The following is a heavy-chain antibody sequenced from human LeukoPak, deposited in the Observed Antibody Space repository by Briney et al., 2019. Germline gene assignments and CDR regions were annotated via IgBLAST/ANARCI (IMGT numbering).Heavy chain of an antibody. V-gene: IGHV1-2*02. CDR2: INPNSGGT. J-gene: IGHJ4*02. CDR3: ARDLQRLGVVPAARC. Sequence: GASVKVSCKASGYTFTGYYMHWVRQAPGQGLEWMGWINPNSGGTNYAQKFQGRVTMTRDTSISTAYMELSRLRSDDTAVYYCARDLQRLGVVPAARCWGQGTLVTVSS. D-gene: IGHD2-2*01. CDR1: GYTFTGYY.